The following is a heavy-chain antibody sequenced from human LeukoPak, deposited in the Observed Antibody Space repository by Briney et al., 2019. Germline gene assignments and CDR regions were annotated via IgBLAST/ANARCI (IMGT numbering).Heavy chain of an antibody. V-gene: IGHV1-69*05. CDR3: ARAGSYYFVSWFDP. D-gene: IGHD1-26*01. J-gene: IGHJ5*02. CDR2: IIPIFGTA. Sequence: ASVKVSCKASGGTFSSYATSWVRQAPGQGLEWMGGIIPIFGTANYAQKFQGRATITTDESTSTAYMELSSLRSEDTAVYYCARAGSYYFVSWFDPWGQGTLVTVSS. CDR1: GGTFSSYA.